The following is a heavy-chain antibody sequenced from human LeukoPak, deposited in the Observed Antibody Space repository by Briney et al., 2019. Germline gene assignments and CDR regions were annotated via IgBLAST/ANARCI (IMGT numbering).Heavy chain of an antibody. V-gene: IGHV4-39*01. D-gene: IGHD3-3*01. CDR2: IYYGGST. Sequence: SETLSLTCTVSGGSISSSSYYWGWIRQPPGKGLEWIGSIYYGGSTYYNPSLKSRVTISVDTSKNQFSLKLSSVTAADTAVYYCARLDYDFWSGSARWFDPWGQGTLVTVSS. CDR1: GGSISSSSYY. J-gene: IGHJ5*02. CDR3: ARLDYDFWSGSARWFDP.